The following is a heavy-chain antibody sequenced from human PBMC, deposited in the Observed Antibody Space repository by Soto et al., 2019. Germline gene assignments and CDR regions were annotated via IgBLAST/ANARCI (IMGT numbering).Heavy chain of an antibody. J-gene: IGHJ6*02. CDR1: GGSISGYY. D-gene: IGHD1-26*01. CDR2: IYYRGST. CDR3: ARQQLLPFYYALDV. Sequence: PSETLSLTCNVSGGSISGYYWSWIRQSPGKGLEYTGYIYYRGSTNYNSSLKSRVTMSVDTSRNQFSLKMNSVTAADTAVYYCARQQLLPFYYALDVWGQGTTVTVSS. V-gene: IGHV4-59*01.